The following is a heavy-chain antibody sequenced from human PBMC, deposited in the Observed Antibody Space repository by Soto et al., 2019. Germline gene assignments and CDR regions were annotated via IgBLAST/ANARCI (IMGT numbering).Heavy chain of an antibody. V-gene: IGHV3-48*04. J-gene: IGHJ3*02. CDR2: ISSSSSTI. Sequence: GGSLRLSCAASGFTFSSYSMNWVRQAPGKGLEWVSYISSSSSTIYYADSVKGRFTISRDNAKNSLYLQMNSLRAEDTAVYYCARDGGWELRHDAFDIWGQGTMVTVSS. CDR1: GFTFSSYS. D-gene: IGHD1-26*01. CDR3: ARDGGWELRHDAFDI.